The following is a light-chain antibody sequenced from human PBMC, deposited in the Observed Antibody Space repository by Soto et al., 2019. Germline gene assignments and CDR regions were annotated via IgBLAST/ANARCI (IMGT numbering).Light chain of an antibody. J-gene: IGKJ1*01. CDR1: QSISSW. V-gene: IGKV1-5*03. CDR3: QQYYVLGT. Sequence: DIQMTQSPSTLSASVGDRVTITCRASQSISSWLAWYQQKPGKAPKLLIYKASSLESGVPSRFSGSGSGTEFTLTISSLQPDDFATYYCQQYYVLGTFGQGTKVEIK. CDR2: KAS.